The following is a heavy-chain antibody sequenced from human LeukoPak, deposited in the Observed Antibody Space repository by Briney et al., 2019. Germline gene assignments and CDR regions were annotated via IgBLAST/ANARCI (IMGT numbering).Heavy chain of an antibody. J-gene: IGHJ6*02. CDR1: GFTSIAYA. D-gene: IGHD3-16*01. V-gene: IGHV3-23*01. CDR3: ARNQQLGGHSYYYYGMDV. Sequence: GGSLRLSCVGSGFTSIAYALTWARQAPGKGLEWVSGISGGGVTTYYADSVKGRFTISRDNSKNTLYLQMNSLGADDTAIYYCARNQQLGGHSYYYYGMDVWGQGTTVTVSS. CDR2: ISGGGVTT.